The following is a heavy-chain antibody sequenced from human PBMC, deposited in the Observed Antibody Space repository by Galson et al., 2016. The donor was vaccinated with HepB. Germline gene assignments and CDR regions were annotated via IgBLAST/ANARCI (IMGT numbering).Heavy chain of an antibody. D-gene: IGHD1-7*01. CDR3: AKDHTGSTVGWSDGMDV. J-gene: IGHJ3*01. V-gene: IGHV3-23*01. CDR2: ITGTGGGT. Sequence: SLRLSCAASGFSFSTFAMSWVRQAPGKGLEWISGITGTGGGTYYADSVKGRFTISRDTSKNTLFLQLSSLRVEDTAVYYCAKDHTGSTVGWSDGMDVWGHGTLVTVSS. CDR1: GFSFSTFA.